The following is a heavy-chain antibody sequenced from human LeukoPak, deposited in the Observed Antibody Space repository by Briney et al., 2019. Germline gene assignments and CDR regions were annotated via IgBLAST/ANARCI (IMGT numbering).Heavy chain of an antibody. CDR1: GSDFSSHN. J-gene: IGHJ4*02. CDR3: ARDLGKSPYYYDSSGYHSVGDY. Sequence: GGSLRLSCAVSGSDFSSHNFHWVRQAPGKGLEWVSFISRNSRTTYYADSVKGRFTISRDNSKNTLYLQMNSLRAEDTAVYYCARDLGKSPYYYDSSGYHSVGDYWGQGTLVTVSS. V-gene: IGHV3-48*01. D-gene: IGHD3-22*01. CDR2: ISRNSRTT.